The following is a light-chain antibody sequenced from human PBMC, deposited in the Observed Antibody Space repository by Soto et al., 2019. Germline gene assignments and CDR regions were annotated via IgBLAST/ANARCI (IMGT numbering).Light chain of an antibody. CDR1: QNIRNN. CDR2: GAS. CDR3: QQYNNWPPWT. J-gene: IGKJ1*01. Sequence: EVVMTQSPASLSVSPGERATLSCRASQNIRNNLAWYQQKPGQSPRLLISGASTREAGIPGRFSGSGSGTEFTLIISSLQSEDFAIYYCQQYNNWPPWTFGQGTKVEIK. V-gene: IGKV3-15*01.